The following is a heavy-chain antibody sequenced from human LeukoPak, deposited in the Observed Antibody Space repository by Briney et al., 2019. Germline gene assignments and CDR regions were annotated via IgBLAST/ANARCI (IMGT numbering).Heavy chain of an antibody. D-gene: IGHD2-15*01. V-gene: IGHV3-30*18. CDR2: MSYDGSNK. Sequence: GGSLRLSCAASGFTFSNYGMHWVRQAPGKGLEWVAVMSYDGSNKYYADSVKGRFTISRDNSKNTLYLHMNSLRAEDTAVYYCAKDGNIVVVVAATRGMDVWGKGTTVTVSS. CDR3: AKDGNIVVVVAATRGMDV. J-gene: IGHJ6*04. CDR1: GFTFSNYG.